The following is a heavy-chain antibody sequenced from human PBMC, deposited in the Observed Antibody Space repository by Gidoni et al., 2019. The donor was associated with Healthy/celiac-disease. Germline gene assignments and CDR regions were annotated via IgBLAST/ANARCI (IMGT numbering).Heavy chain of an antibody. J-gene: IGHJ4*02. CDR2: ISWNSGSI. V-gene: IGHV3-9*01. CDR3: AKDTKDYGGNPYYFDY. D-gene: IGHD4-17*01. Sequence: EVQLVEYGGGLVQPCRSLQLSCAASGFPFADYAMPWVLQAPGKGLAWVSGISWNSGSIGYADSVKGRFTISRDNAKNSLYLQMNSLRAEDTALYYCAKDTKDYGGNPYYFDYWGQGTLVTVSP. CDR1: GFPFADYA.